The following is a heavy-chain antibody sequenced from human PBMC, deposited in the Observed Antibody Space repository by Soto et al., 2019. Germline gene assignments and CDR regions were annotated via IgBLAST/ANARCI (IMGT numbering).Heavy chain of an antibody. CDR1: GYTFTNFG. J-gene: IGHJ5*02. V-gene: IGHV1-18*01. CDR3: SRVIPGVEAWFDP. CDR2: ISAYTYTP. Sequence: QVQLVQSGAEVKKPGASVKVSCRASGYTFTNFGVTWVRRAPGQGLEWMGWISAYTYTPNYAQKLQGRVTMTIDTSTSTAYMDLSRLTSDDTAVYYCSRVIPGVEAWFDPWGQGTLVTVSS. D-gene: IGHD2-2*01.